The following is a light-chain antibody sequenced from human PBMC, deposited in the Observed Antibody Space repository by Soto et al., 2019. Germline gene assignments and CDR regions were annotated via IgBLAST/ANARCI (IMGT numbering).Light chain of an antibody. CDR2: RAS. CDR1: QIISTY. Sequence: DIQMTQSPSSLSASVGDRVNVSCRASQIISTYLNWYQQKPGTAPRLLISRASSVKSGVPPRFSGSGSGRDFTLTISSLRPEDIATYFCQQSYTSPPWTFGKGTKVEVK. CDR3: QQSYTSPPWT. J-gene: IGKJ1*01. V-gene: IGKV1-39*01.